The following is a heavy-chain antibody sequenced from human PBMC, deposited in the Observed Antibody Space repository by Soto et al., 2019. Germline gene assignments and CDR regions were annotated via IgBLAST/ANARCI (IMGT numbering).Heavy chain of an antibody. V-gene: IGHV3-23*01. CDR3: AKIRGSGSYYIFDY. Sequence: PGGSLRLSCAASGFTFSSDAMSWVRQDPGKGREWVSGNSDSGGSTYYAAFVKGRFTISRDNSKNTLYLQMNSLRADDTAVYFCAKIRGSGSYYIFDYWGQGTLVTVSS. CDR1: GFTFSSDA. D-gene: IGHD3-10*01. J-gene: IGHJ4*02. CDR2: NSDSGGST.